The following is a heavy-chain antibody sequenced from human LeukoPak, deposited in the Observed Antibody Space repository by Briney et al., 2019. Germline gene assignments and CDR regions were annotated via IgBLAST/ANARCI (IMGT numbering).Heavy chain of an antibody. CDR1: GGSISSYY. V-gene: IGHV4-59*08. Sequence: SETLSLTCTVSGGSISSYYWSWIRQPPGKGLEWIGYIYYSGSTNYNPSLKSRVTISVDTSKNQFSLKLSSVTAADTAVYYCARQGLRYFDWFHLTDYWGQGTLVTVSS. J-gene: IGHJ4*02. CDR3: ARQGLRYFDWFHLTDY. CDR2: IYYSGST. D-gene: IGHD3-9*01.